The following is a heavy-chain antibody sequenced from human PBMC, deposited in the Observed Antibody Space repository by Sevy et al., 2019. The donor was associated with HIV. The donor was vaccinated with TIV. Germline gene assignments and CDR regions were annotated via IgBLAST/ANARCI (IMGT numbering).Heavy chain of an antibody. Sequence: ASVKVSCKASGGTFSSYAISWVRQAPGQGLEWMGGIIPIFGTANYAQKFQGRVTITAAESTSTAYMERSSLRSEDTAVYYCAGETPIAAGEYYYYGMDVWGQGTTVTVSS. CDR2: IIPIFGTA. J-gene: IGHJ6*02. V-gene: IGHV1-69*13. CDR1: GGTFSSYA. CDR3: AGETPIAAGEYYYYGMDV. D-gene: IGHD6-6*01.